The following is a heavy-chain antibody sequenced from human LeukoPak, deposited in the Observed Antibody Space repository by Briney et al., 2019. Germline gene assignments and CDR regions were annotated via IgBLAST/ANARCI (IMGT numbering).Heavy chain of an antibody. CDR3: ARGIAAAGTVPGFFDY. V-gene: IGHV3-33*01. J-gene: IGHJ4*02. D-gene: IGHD6-13*01. Sequence: GGSLRLSCAASGFTFSSYGMHWVRQAPGKGLEWVAVIRYDGSNKYYADSVKGRFTISRDNSKNTLYLQMNSLRAEDTAVYYCARGIAAAGTVPGFFDYWGQGTLVTVSS. CDR2: IRYDGSNK. CDR1: GFTFSSYG.